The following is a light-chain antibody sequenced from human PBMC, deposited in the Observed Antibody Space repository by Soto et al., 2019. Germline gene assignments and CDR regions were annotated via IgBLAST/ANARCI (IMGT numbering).Light chain of an antibody. V-gene: IGKV3-15*01. J-gene: IGKJ1*01. CDR2: GAS. CDR3: QQYNNWPPWK. Sequence: EIVMTQSPATLSVSPGERATLSCRASQSVSSNLAWYQQKPGQAPRLLIYGASNRATGLPARFTGSGSGTEFTLTISSLQSEDFAVYYCQQYNNWPPWKFGKGTKVEIK. CDR1: QSVSSN.